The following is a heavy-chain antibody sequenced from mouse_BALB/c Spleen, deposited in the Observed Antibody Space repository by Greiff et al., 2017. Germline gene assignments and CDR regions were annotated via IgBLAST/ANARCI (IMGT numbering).Heavy chain of an antibody. CDR3: ARGDGYTAMDY. CDR1: GYTFTSYY. Sequence: VQLQQSGPELVKPGASVRISCKASGYTFTSYYIHWVKQRPGQGLEWIGWIYPGNVNTKYNEKFKGKATLTADKSSSTAYMQLSSLTSEDSAVYFCARGDGYTAMDYWGQGTSVTVSS. V-gene: IGHV1S56*01. CDR2: IYPGNVNT. J-gene: IGHJ4*01. D-gene: IGHD2-3*01.